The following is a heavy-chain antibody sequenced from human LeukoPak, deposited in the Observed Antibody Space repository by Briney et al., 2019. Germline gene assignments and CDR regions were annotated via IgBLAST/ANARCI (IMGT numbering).Heavy chain of an antibody. CDR2: IKSKTDGGTT. CDR3: TTEHNTAMVGFDY. D-gene: IGHD5-18*01. J-gene: IGHJ4*02. Sequence: MSGGSLRLSCAASGFTFSNAWMSWVRQAPGKGLEWVGRIKSKTDGGTTDYAAPVKGRFTISRDDSKNTLYLQMNSLKTEDTAVYYCTTEHNTAMVGFDYWGQGTLVTVSS. CDR1: GFTFSNAW. V-gene: IGHV3-15*01.